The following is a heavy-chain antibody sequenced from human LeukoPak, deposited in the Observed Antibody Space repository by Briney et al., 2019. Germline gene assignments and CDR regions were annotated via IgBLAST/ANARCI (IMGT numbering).Heavy chain of an antibody. V-gene: IGHV3-30*02. J-gene: IGHJ4*02. CDR3: AKDGYYYGSGSYYNPGY. CDR2: IRYDGSNK. CDR1: GFTFSSYS. D-gene: IGHD3-10*01. Sequence: GGSLRLSCAASGFTFSSYSMNWVRQAPGKGLEWVAFIRYDGSNKYYADSVKGRFTISRDNSKNTLYLQMNSLRAEDTAVYYCAKDGYYYGSGSYYNPGYWGQGTLVTVSS.